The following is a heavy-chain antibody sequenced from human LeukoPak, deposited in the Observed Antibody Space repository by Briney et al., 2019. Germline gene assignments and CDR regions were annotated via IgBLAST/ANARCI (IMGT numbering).Heavy chain of an antibody. J-gene: IGHJ4*02. Sequence: GGSLRLSCAASGFTFSSYWMHWVRQAPGKGLVWVSRINSDGSSTSYADSVKGRFTISRDNAENTLYLQMNSLRAEDTAVYYCVGASAVAGIWTNDDFDYWGQGTLVTVSS. CDR3: VGASAVAGIWTNDDFDY. V-gene: IGHV3-74*01. CDR1: GFTFSSYW. CDR2: INSDGSST. D-gene: IGHD6-19*01.